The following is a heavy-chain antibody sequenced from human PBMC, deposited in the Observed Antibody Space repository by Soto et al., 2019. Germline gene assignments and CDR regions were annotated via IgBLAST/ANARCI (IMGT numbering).Heavy chain of an antibody. J-gene: IGHJ4*02. V-gene: IGHV1-46*01. CDR3: ETSLQLRKGWAFDY. CDR2: INPNDGTT. D-gene: IGHD3-3*01. CDR1: GYTITTYF. Sequence: QVQLVQSGAEGKKPGASVRVSCKASGYTITTYFMQWVRQAPGQGLEWVGIINPNDGTTSYAQKFQGRVTMTRDTSTNTVYMDLSSLRSEDTAVYYCETSLQLRKGWAFDYWGQGTLVTVSS.